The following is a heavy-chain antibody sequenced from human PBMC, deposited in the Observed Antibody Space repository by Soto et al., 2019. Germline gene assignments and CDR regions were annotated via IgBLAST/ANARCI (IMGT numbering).Heavy chain of an antibody. Sequence: GASVKVSCKTSGYTFKDFYIHWVRQAPGQGLEWMGFINPNDGVTVEAQKFRGRVTTTRDTSTSTIYMELTSLRSEDTAVYYCSRSTYCGIDCFSPGWYFDYWGQGTLVTVSS. CDR3: SRSTYCGIDCFSPGWYFDY. CDR2: INPNDGVT. D-gene: IGHD2-21*02. CDR1: GYTFKDFY. J-gene: IGHJ4*02. V-gene: IGHV1-46*02.